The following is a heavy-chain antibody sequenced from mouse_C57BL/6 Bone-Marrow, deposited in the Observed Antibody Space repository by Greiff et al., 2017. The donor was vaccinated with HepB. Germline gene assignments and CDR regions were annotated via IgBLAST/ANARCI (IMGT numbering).Heavy chain of an antibody. Sequence: EVQRVESGAELVRPGASVKLSCTASGFNIKDDYMHWVKQRPEQGLEWIGWIDPENGDTEYASKFQGKATITADTSSNTAYLQLSSLTSEDTAVYYCTTPDYGSSYGYWGQGTTLTVSS. V-gene: IGHV14-4*01. D-gene: IGHD1-1*01. CDR1: GFNIKDDY. CDR2: IDPENGDT. CDR3: TTPDYGSSYGY. J-gene: IGHJ2*01.